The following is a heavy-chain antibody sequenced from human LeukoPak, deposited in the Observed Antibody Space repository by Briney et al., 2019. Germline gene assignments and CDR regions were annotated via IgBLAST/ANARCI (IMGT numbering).Heavy chain of an antibody. Sequence: SETLSPTCTVSDGSISSGSYYWGWVRQPPGKGLEWIGSIYYSGTTYYNPSLKSRVTMSVDTSKNQFSLKLSSVTAADTAVYYCARFSNDHGVKFDYWGQGTLVTVSS. D-gene: IGHD4-17*01. CDR1: DGSISSGSYY. CDR2: IYYSGTT. CDR3: ARFSNDHGVKFDY. J-gene: IGHJ4*02. V-gene: IGHV4-39*07.